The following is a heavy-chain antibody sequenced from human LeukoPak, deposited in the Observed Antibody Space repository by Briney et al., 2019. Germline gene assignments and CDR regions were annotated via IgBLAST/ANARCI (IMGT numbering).Heavy chain of an antibody. V-gene: IGHV3-30*03. Sequence: GGSLRLSCAASGFTFSSYSMNWVRQAPGKGLEWVAVISYGGSNKYYADSVKGRFTISRDNSKNTLYLQMNSLRAEDTAVYYCARGLGYCSSTSCPDYWGQGTLVTVSS. J-gene: IGHJ4*02. D-gene: IGHD2-2*01. CDR3: ARGLGYCSSTSCPDY. CDR1: GFTFSSYS. CDR2: ISYGGSNK.